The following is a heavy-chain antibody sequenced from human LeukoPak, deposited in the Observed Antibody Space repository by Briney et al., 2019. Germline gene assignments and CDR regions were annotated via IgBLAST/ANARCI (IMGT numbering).Heavy chain of an antibody. CDR2: INPNSGGT. Sequence: ASVKVSCKASGYTFTGFYMHWVRQAPGQGLEWMRWINPNSGGTNYAQKFQGRVTMTRDTSISTAYMELSRLRSDDTAVYYCARDERLSDGVYDYWGQGTLVTVSS. CDR1: GYTFTGFY. D-gene: IGHD2-8*01. V-gene: IGHV1-2*02. J-gene: IGHJ4*02. CDR3: ARDERLSDGVYDY.